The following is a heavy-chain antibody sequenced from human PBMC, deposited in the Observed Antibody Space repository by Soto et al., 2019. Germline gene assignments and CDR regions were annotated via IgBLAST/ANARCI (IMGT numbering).Heavy chain of an antibody. CDR3: ARDQYYYDSSGYSPFDY. CDR1: GYTFTTYS. J-gene: IGHJ4*02. D-gene: IGHD3-22*01. CDR2: ISSSSRTI. Sequence: EVQLVESGGGLVQPGGSLRLSCAASGYTFTTYSMNWVRQAPGKGLEWVSYISSSSRTIYYADSVKGRFTISRDNAKNSLYLQMNSLRDEDTAVYYCARDQYYYDSSGYSPFDYWGQGTLVTVSS. V-gene: IGHV3-48*02.